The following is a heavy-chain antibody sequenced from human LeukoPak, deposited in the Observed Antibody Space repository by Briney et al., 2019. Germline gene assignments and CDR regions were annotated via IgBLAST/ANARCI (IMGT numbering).Heavy chain of an antibody. D-gene: IGHD2-15*01. CDR2: ISGSGGST. J-gene: IGHJ4*02. V-gene: IGHV3-23*01. CDR3: AKDIVVVVAAYYFDY. CDR1: GFTFRRYG. Sequence: HTGGTLRLSCAASGFTFRRYGMSWVRQAPGKGLEWVSAISGSGGSTYYADSVKGRFTISRDNSKNTLYLQMNSLRAEDTAVYYCAKDIVVVVAAYYFDYWGQGTLVTVSS.